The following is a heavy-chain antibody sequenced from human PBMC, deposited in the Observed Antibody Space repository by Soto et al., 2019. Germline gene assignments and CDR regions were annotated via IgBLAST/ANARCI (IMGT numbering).Heavy chain of an antibody. J-gene: IGHJ6*02. D-gene: IGHD3-10*01. V-gene: IGHV1-69*10. CDR1: GDNKRKDV. CDR3: GRGPFRPSAMDV. CDR2: TIPALGKT. Sequence: SSLNVSCKTFGDNKRKDVFTCVRNNPGQGLEWMGGTIPALGKTHYIEKFQGRATITVDDATRTVYMEVRDLTSEDTALYYCGRGPFRPSAMDVWGQATTVTV.